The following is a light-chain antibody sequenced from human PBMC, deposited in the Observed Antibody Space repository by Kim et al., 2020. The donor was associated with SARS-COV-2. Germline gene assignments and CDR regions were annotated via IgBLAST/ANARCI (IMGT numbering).Light chain of an antibody. CDR1: SSDVGLYNY. J-gene: IGLJ2*01. V-gene: IGLV2-11*01. CDR2: DVS. Sequence: QSVTISCTGTSSDVGLYNYVSWFQHYPGRAPKLMIYDVSQRPSGVPDRFSGSKSGNTASLTISGLQAEDEADYFCCSYAGSYTFVLFGGGTKLTVL. CDR3: CSYAGSYTFVL.